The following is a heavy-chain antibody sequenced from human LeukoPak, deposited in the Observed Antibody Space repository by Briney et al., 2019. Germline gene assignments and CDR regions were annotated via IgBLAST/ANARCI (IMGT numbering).Heavy chain of an antibody. D-gene: IGHD2-2*01. Sequence: SGTLSLTCAVSGGSISSSNWWSWVRQPPGKGLEWIGEIYHSGSTNYNPSLKSRVTISVDTSKNQFSLRLSSVTAADTAVYYCTREHIAVVPAALGRKKYYYYGMDVWGQGTTVTVSS. CDR3: TREHIAVVPAALGRKKYYYYGMDV. CDR2: IYHSGST. CDR1: GGSISSSNW. V-gene: IGHV4-4*02. J-gene: IGHJ6*02.